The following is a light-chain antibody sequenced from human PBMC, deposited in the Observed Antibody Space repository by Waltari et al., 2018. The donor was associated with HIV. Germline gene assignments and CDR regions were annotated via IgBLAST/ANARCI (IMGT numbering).Light chain of an antibody. CDR3: QQLNSYPRT. V-gene: IGKV1-9*01. CDR2: AAS. J-gene: IGKJ1*01. CDR1: QAIGTS. Sequence: DVQLTQSPSFLSASVGDIVTITCRASQAIGTSLAWYQQKPGKAPNLLISAASTLQSGIPSRFSGDGSGTEFTLTISSLQAEDFATYYCQQLNSYPRTLGQGTKVDFK.